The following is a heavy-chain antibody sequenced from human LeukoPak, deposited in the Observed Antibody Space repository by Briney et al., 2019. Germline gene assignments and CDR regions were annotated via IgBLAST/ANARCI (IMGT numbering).Heavy chain of an antibody. CDR3: ARGSDYYDSSGYYSDAFDI. CDR2: INHSGST. D-gene: IGHD3-22*01. CDR1: GGSFSGYY. J-gene: IGHJ3*02. V-gene: IGHV4-34*01. Sequence: PSETLSLTCAVYGGSFSGYYWSWIRQPPGKGLEWIGEINHSGSTIYNPSLKSRVTISVDTSKNQFSLKLSSVTAADTAVYYCARGSDYYDSSGYYSDAFDIWGQGTMVTVSS.